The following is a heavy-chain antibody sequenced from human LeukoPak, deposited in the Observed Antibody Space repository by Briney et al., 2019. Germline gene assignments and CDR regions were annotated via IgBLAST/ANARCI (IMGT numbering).Heavy chain of an antibody. J-gene: IGHJ4*02. Sequence: GGSLRLSCAASGFNFTNYNMNWVRQAPGKGLEWVSSIHSSSGSIYYADSLKGRFTISRDNAKNSLYLQMNSLRDEDTAVYYCERNSVGAANFDYWGQGTLVTVSS. V-gene: IGHV3-21*01. CDR1: GFNFTNYN. CDR2: IHSSSGSI. D-gene: IGHD1-26*01. CDR3: ERNSVGAANFDY.